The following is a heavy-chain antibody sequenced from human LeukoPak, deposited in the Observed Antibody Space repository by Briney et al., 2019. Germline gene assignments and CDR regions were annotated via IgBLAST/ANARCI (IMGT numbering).Heavy chain of an antibody. V-gene: IGHV3-48*01. D-gene: IGHD4-17*01. CDR3: ARDSYGDYLPDY. CDR1: GFTFSRYS. Sequence: PGGSLRLSCAASGFTFSRYSMNWVRQAPGKGLEWISYISSGSDSMHYADSVKGRFTISRDSAKNSLYVQMNSLRVEDTAVYYCARDSYGDYLPDYWGQGTLVTVSS. CDR2: ISSGSDSM. J-gene: IGHJ4*02.